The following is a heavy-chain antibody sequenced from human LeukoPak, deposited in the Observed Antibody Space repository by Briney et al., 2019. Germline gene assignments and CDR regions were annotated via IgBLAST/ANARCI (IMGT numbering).Heavy chain of an antibody. Sequence: HPGGSLRLSCAASGFTFNNYAMNWVRQAPGKGLEWVSAIRGSGDLTYYADSVKGRFTISRDNSKNTLYLQMNSLRAEDTALYYCAKAAGYYYDSSGYSPADYWGQGTLVTVSS. CDR1: GFTFNNYA. V-gene: IGHV3-23*01. J-gene: IGHJ4*02. CDR2: IRGSGDLT. D-gene: IGHD3-22*01. CDR3: AKAAGYYYDSSGYSPADY.